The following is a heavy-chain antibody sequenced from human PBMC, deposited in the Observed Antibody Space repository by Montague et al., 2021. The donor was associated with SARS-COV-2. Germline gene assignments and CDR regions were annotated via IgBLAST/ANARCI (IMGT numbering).Heavy chain of an antibody. J-gene: IGHJ4*02. D-gene: IGHD3-22*01. Sequence: SETLSLTCIVSGGSISSRTYYWGWIRQPPGKGLEWIGSIFYDGSTYYNPSLKSRVTISVDTSKNQFSLNLSSVTAADTAVYYCAVEVKYFFDNWGQGFLVSVSS. V-gene: IGHV4-39*01. CDR2: IFYDGST. CDR1: GGSISSRTYY. CDR3: AVEVKYFFDN.